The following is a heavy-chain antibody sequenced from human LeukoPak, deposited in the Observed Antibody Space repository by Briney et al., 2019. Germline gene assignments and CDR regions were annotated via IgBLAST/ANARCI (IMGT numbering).Heavy chain of an antibody. CDR2: INPHSGGT. V-gene: IGHV1-2*06. CDR3: LLGFSGERATITGNFQH. J-gene: IGHJ1*01. D-gene: IGHD5-24*01. CDR1: RYTLTGYY. Sequence: ASVKVSRKASRYTLTGYYMHWVRQAPGHGLEWMGRINPHSGGTNYPQKFQGRVTMTRDTSISTAYMELGRLRSDDTAVYYCLLGFSGERATITGNFQHWGQGTLVTVSS.